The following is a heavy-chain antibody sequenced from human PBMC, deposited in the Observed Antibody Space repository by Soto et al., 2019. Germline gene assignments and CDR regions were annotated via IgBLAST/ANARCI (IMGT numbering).Heavy chain of an antibody. D-gene: IGHD7-27*01. V-gene: IGHV4-4*03. Sequence: PPETLSLTFAVSVDSITRSVWWTWVRQPPGKGLEWIGEVFHTGNTNYNPSLKSRVTMSVDKSTNEFSLKVTSVTAADTAIYYCARKAWVRFDYWGQGALVTVSS. J-gene: IGHJ4*02. CDR1: VDSITRSVW. CDR2: VFHTGNT. CDR3: ARKAWVRFDY.